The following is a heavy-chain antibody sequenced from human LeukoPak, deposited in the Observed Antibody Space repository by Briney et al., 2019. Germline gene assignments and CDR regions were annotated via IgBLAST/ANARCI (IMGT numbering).Heavy chain of an antibody. CDR3: ARHGEGEWLPSYYYGMDV. CDR2: IYTSGST. Sequence: SETLSLTCTVSGGSISSGSYYWSWIRKPAGKGLEWIGRIYTSGSTNYNPSLKSRVTISVDTSKNQFSLKLSSVTAADTAVYYCARHGEGEWLPSYYYGMDVWGQGTTVTVSS. D-gene: IGHD3-10*01. CDR1: GGSISSGSYY. J-gene: IGHJ6*02. V-gene: IGHV4-61*02.